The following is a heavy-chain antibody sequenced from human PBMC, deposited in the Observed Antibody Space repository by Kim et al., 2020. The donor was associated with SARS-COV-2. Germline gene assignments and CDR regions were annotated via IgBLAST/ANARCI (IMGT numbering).Heavy chain of an antibody. V-gene: IGHV4-39*01. D-gene: IGHD6-19*01. Sequence: SGGSISSSSYYWGWIRQPPGKGLEWIGSIYYSGSTYYNPSLKSRVTISVDTSKNQFSLKLSSVTAADTAVYYCARRPDGLGWFDPWGQGTLAT. CDR3: ARRPDGLGWFDP. CDR2: IYYSGST. J-gene: IGHJ5*02. CDR1: GGSISSSSYY.